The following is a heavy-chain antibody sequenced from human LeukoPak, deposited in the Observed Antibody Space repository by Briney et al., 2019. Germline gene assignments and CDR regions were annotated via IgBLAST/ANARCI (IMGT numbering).Heavy chain of an antibody. J-gene: IGHJ3*02. CDR3: ARLLIGAFDI. D-gene: IGHD3-16*01. CDR1: GGSISSYY. CDR2: MYYSGSA. V-gene: IGHV4-59*08. Sequence: SETLSLTCAVSGGSISSYYWSWIRQPPGKGLEWIGYMYYSGSANYNPSLKSRVTISVDTSKSQFSLRLSSVTAADTAVYYCARLLIGAFDIWGQGTMVTVSS.